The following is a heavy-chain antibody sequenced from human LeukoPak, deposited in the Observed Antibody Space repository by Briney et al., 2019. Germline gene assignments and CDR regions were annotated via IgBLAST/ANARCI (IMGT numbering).Heavy chain of an antibody. Sequence: GGSLRLSCAASGFTFDDYGMSWVRQAPGKGLEWVSGINWIGGSTGYADSVKGRFTISRDNAKNSLYLQMNSLRAEDTALNYCARYYDYGSGSYTFDYWGQGTLVTVSS. CDR3: ARYYDYGSGSYTFDY. CDR1: GFTFDDYG. D-gene: IGHD3-10*01. CDR2: INWIGGST. V-gene: IGHV3-20*04. J-gene: IGHJ4*02.